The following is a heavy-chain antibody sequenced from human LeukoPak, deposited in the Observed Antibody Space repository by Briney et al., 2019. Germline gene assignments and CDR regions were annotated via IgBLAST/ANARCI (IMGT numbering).Heavy chain of an antibody. J-gene: IGHJ3*02. CDR3: ARVGDYGVSDDAFDI. D-gene: IGHD4/OR15-4a*01. Sequence: SGPTLVKPSGTLSLTCTVSGGSISSYYWSWIRQPPGKGLEWIGYIYYSGSTNYNPSLKSRVTISVDTSKNQFSLKLSSVTAADTAVYYCARVGDYGVSDDAFDIWGQGTMVTVSS. CDR1: GGSISSYY. V-gene: IGHV4-59*08. CDR2: IYYSGST.